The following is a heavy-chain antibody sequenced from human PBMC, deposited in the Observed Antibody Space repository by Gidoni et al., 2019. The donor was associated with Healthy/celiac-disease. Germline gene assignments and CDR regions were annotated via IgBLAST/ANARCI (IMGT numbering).Heavy chain of an antibody. D-gene: IGHD3-10*01. J-gene: IGHJ4*02. V-gene: IGHV3-11*01. CDR2: ISSSGSTI. Sequence: QVQLVESGGGLVKPGGSLSLSCAASGFHFSDYYMSWIRQAPGKGLGWVSYISSSGSTIYYADSVKGRFTISRDNAKNSLYLQMNSLRAEDTAVYYCARETITMVQGVDHHFDYWGQGTLVTVSS. CDR3: ARETITMVQGVDHHFDY. CDR1: GFHFSDYY.